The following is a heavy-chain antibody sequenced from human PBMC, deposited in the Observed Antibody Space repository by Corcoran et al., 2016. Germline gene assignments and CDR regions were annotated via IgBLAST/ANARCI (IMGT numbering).Heavy chain of an antibody. J-gene: IGHJ4*02. CDR1: GFTFSSYW. CDR3: ARSSWHDH. V-gene: IGHV3-7*01. Sequence: EVQLVESGGGLVQPGGSLRLSCAASGFTFSSYWMSWVRQAPGKGLEWVANIKQDGSEKYYVDSVKGRFTISRDNTKNLVYLQMNSLRVEDTAVYYCARSSWHDHWGQGTLVTVSS. CDR2: IKQDGSEK. D-gene: IGHD6-13*01.